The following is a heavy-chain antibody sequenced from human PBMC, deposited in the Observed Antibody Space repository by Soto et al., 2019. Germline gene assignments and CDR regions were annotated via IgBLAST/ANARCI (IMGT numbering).Heavy chain of an antibody. J-gene: IGHJ4*02. Sequence: WVRQPPGKGLEWIGEINHSGNTYFAPSLKSRLSMSVDTSRNHVALHLTSVTAADTAVYYCANFSVVGTVIFNHWGQGTQVT. V-gene: IGHV4-34*01. D-gene: IGHD1-26*01. CDR3: ANFSVVGTVIFNH. CDR2: INHSGNT.